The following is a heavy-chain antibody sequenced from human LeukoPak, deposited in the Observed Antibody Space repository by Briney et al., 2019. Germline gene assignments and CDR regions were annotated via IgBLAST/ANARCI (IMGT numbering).Heavy chain of an antibody. CDR3: ARASRQVKGYDSAGYYYFGY. Sequence: GASVTVSCKASGYTFTSYDINWVRQATGQGLEWMGWMDLGSGNTGLAQKFQGRVTMTSNTSTSTAYMELSSLRSEDTAVYFCARASRQVKGYDSAGYYYFGYWGQGAVVTVSS. J-gene: IGHJ4*02. CDR1: GYTFTSYD. V-gene: IGHV1-8*01. CDR2: MDLGSGNT. D-gene: IGHD3-22*01.